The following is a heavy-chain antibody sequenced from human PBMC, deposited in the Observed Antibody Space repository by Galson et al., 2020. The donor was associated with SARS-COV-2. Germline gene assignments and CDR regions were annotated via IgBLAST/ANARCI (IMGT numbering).Heavy chain of an antibody. CDR2: IKQDGSEK. V-gene: IGHV3-7*03. CDR1: GFTFSSYW. D-gene: IGHD6-13*01. CDR3: ARVPSSSWYFDY. Sequence: GGSLRLSCAASGFTFSSYWMSWVRQAPGKGLEWVANIKQDGSEKYYVDSVKGRFTISRDNAKNPLYLQMNSLRAEDTAVYYCARVPSSSWYFDYWDQGTLVTVSS. J-gene: IGHJ4*02.